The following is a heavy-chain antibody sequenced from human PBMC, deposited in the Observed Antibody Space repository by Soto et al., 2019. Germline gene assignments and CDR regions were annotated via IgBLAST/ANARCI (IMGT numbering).Heavy chain of an antibody. CDR1: GFTFSSYA. D-gene: IGHD3-3*01. Sequence: GGSLRLSCAASGFTFSSYAMSWVRQAPGKGLEWVSAISGSGGSTYYADSVKGRFTISRDNSKNTLYLQMNSLRAEDTAVYYCAKVRGFWSGYYYYGMDVWGQGTTVTVSS. V-gene: IGHV3-23*01. J-gene: IGHJ6*02. CDR2: ISGSGGST. CDR3: AKVRGFWSGYYYYGMDV.